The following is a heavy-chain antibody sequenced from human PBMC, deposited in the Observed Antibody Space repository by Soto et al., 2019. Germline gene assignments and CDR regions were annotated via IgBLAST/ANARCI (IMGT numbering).Heavy chain of an antibody. CDR2: ISAYNGNT. CDR1: GYTFTSYG. D-gene: IGHD2-15*01. V-gene: IGHV1-18*04. J-gene: IGHJ5*02. CDR3: ARDFYKHWGRYCSGGSCYSGWFDP. Sequence: GASVKVSCKASGYTFTSYGISWVRQAPGQGLEWMGWISAYNGNTNYAQKLQGRVTMTTDTSTSTAYMELRSLRSDDTAVYYCARDFYKHWGRYCSGGSCYSGWFDPWGQGTLVTVSS.